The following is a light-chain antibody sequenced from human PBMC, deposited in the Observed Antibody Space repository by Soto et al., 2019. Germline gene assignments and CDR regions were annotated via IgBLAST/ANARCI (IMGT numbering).Light chain of an antibody. Sequence: EVVMTQSPATLSVSPGERVTLSCRASQTVHSNLAWYQQRPGQAPSLLISYASTRATGIPARFSGSGSGTEFTLTISSLQSEDSGVYYCQHYSNWPLTFGPGTKVEIK. J-gene: IGKJ3*01. CDR2: YAS. CDR1: QTVHSN. CDR3: QHYSNWPLT. V-gene: IGKV3-15*01.